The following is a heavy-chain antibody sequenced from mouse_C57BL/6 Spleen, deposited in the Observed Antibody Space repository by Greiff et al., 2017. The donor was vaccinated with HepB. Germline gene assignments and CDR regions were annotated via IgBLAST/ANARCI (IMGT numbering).Heavy chain of an antibody. CDR1: GFTFSSYG. Sequence: EVMLVESGGDLVKPGGSLKLSCAASGFTFSSYGMSWVRQTPDKRLEWVATISSGGSYTYYPDSVKGRFTISRDNAKNTLYLQMSSQKSADTAMYYCARHGYSNYYLYFDVWGTGTTVTVSS. J-gene: IGHJ1*03. CDR3: ARHGYSNYYLYFDV. V-gene: IGHV5-6*01. D-gene: IGHD2-5*01. CDR2: ISSGGSYT.